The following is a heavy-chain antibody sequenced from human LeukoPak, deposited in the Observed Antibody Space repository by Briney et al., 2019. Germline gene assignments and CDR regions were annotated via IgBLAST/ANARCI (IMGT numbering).Heavy chain of an antibody. D-gene: IGHD6-19*01. V-gene: IGHV4-4*07. CDR1: GGSISSYY. J-gene: IGHJ4*02. CDR2: IYTSGST. CDR3: ARDGNSGWYFYYFDY. Sequence: SETLSLTCTVSGGSISSYYWSRIRQPAGKGLEWIGRIYTSGSTNYNPSLKSRVTMSVDTSKNQFSLKLSSVTAADTAVYYCARDGNSGWYFYYFDYWGQGTLVTVSS.